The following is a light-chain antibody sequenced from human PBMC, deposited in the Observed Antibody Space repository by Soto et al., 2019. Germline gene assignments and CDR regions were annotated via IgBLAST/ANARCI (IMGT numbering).Light chain of an antibody. CDR3: QQYNDWPLT. CDR1: QSVSSN. CDR2: GAF. Sequence: EILMTQSPVTLSVSPGERATLSCRASQSVSSNLARYQQKPGQAPSLLIYGAFTRATGIPARFSGTGSGTEFTLTISSLQSEDFALYYCQQYNDWPLTFGQGNKVEI. V-gene: IGKV3-15*01. J-gene: IGKJ1*01.